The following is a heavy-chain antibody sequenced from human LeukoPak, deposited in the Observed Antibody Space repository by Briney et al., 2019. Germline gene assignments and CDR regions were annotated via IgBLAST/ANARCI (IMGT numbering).Heavy chain of an antibody. Sequence: GGSLRLSCAASGLTFRSYAMNWVRQAPGKGLEWVSAISGSGDNTYYAHSVKGRFTISRDNSKNTLYLQMNSLRAEDTAVYYCARPLAGWQQLIGGLDYWGQGTLVTVSS. J-gene: IGHJ4*02. CDR3: ARPLAGWQQLIGGLDY. D-gene: IGHD2-15*01. CDR1: GLTFRSYA. V-gene: IGHV3-23*01. CDR2: ISGSGDNT.